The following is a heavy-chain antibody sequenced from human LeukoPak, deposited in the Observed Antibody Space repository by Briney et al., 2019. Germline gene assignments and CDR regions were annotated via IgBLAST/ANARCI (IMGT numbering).Heavy chain of an antibody. Sequence: GGSLRLSCAASGFTFSSYAMSCVSQAAGKGLELVSAISASGGSTYYADAVKGRFTISRDNTKNTLYLQMNSLRAEDTAVYYCAKRGPTAYYFDSWGQGTLVTVSS. J-gene: IGHJ4*02. D-gene: IGHD3-10*01. V-gene: IGHV3-23*01. CDR3: AKRGPTAYYFDS. CDR1: GFTFSSYA. CDR2: ISASGGST.